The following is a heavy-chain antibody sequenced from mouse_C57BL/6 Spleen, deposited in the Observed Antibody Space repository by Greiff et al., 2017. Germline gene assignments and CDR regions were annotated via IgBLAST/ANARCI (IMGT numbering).Heavy chain of an antibody. Sequence: EVNLVESGGGLVQPGGSMKLSCAASGFTFSDAWMDWVRQSPEKGLEWVAEIRNKANNHATYYAESVKGRFTISRDDSKSSVYLQMNSLRAEDTGIYYCTRDYDYDGSFAYWGQGTLVTVSA. V-gene: IGHV6-6*01. CDR3: TRDYDYDGSFAY. CDR2: IRNKANNHAT. CDR1: GFTFSDAW. D-gene: IGHD2-4*01. J-gene: IGHJ3*01.